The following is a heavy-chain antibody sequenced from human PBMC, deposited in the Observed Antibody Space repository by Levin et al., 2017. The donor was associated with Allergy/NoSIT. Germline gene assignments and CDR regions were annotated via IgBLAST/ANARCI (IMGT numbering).Heavy chain of an antibody. J-gene: IGHJ4*02. CDR3: ARLSSGSYRSDFDY. Sequence: NPSETLSLTCTVSGGSISSYYWSWIRQPPGKGLEWIGYIYYSGSTNYNPSLKSRVTISVDTSKNQFSLKLSSVTAADTAVYYCARLSSGSYRSDFDYWGQGTLVTVSS. CDR1: GGSISSYY. CDR2: IYYSGST. D-gene: IGHD1-26*01. V-gene: IGHV4-59*01.